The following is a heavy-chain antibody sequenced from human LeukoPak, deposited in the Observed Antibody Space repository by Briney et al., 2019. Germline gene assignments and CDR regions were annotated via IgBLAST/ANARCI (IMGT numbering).Heavy chain of an antibody. CDR3: ARVRYCSGGSCLEGYGMDV. CDR2: IYYSGST. J-gene: IGHJ6*04. CDR1: GGSISSGGYY. V-gene: IGHV4-31*03. D-gene: IGHD2-15*01. Sequence: SETLSLTCTVSGGSISSGGYYWRWVRQHPGKGLEWIGYIYYSGSTYYNPSLKSRVTISVDTSKNQFSLKLSSVTAADTAVYYCARVRYCSGGSCLEGYGMDVWGKGTTVTVSS.